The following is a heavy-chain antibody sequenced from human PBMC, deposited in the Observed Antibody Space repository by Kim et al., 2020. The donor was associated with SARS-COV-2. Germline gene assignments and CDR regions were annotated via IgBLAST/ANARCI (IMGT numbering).Heavy chain of an antibody. Sequence: SETLSLTCTVSGASITSYYWSWIRQPPGKGLEWIGYRYYSGSTNYNPSLKSRVTISVDTSKNQFSLRLSSVTAADTAVYYCARDHYYYYYMDVWSKGTTVTVSS. CDR3: ARDHYYYYYMDV. CDR1: GASITSYY. J-gene: IGHJ6*03. CDR2: RYYSGST. V-gene: IGHV4-59*01.